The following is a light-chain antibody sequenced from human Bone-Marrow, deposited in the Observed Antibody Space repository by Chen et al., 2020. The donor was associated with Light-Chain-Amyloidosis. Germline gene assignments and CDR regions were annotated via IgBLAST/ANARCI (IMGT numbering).Light chain of an antibody. Sequence: SYELTQPPSVSVSPGQTARITCSGDDLPTKYAYWYQQKPGQAPVLVIHRETERPSGISERFAGSSSGKTATLTISGVQAEDEADYHGQSADSSGTYEVIFGGGTNLTVL. V-gene: IGLV3-25*03. J-gene: IGLJ2*01. CDR2: RET. CDR1: DLPTKY. CDR3: QSADSSGTYEVI.